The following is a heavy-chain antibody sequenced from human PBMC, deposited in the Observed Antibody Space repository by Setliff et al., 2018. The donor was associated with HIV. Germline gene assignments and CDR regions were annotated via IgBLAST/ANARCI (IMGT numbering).Heavy chain of an antibody. CDR1: GGSISSGSYY. CDR2: IHYSGST. Sequence: SETLSLTCTVSGGSISSGSYYWSWIRQPPGKGLEWIGYIHYSGSTNYNPSLKSRVTISVDTSKNQFSLKLSSVTAADTAVYYCARGTRVGANDAFDIWGQGTMVTVSS. D-gene: IGHD1-26*01. CDR3: ARGTRVGANDAFDI. V-gene: IGHV4-61*01. J-gene: IGHJ3*02.